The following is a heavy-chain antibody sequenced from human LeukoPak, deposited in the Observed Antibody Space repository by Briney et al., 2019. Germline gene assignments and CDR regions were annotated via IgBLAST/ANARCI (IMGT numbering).Heavy chain of an antibody. CDR3: ARDPQGIAAAGPFPY. CDR1: GYTFTSYG. Sequence: EASVKVSCKASGYTFTSYGISWVRQAPGQGLEWMGWISAYNGNTNYAQKLQGRVTMTTDTSTSTAYMELRSLRSDDTAVYYCARDPQGIAAAGPFPYWGQGTLVTVSS. V-gene: IGHV1-18*01. J-gene: IGHJ4*02. CDR2: ISAYNGNT. D-gene: IGHD6-13*01.